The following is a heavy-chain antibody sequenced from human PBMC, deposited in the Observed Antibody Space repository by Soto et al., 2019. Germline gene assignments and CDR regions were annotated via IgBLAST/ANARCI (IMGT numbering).Heavy chain of an antibody. CDR1: GFTFSSYA. CDR3: ARDGELYSSGWYYLLDFDY. D-gene: IGHD6-19*01. J-gene: IGHJ4*02. CDR2: ISYDGSNK. Sequence: QVQLVESGGGVVQPGRSLRLSCAASGFTFSSYAMHWVRQAPGKGLEWVAVISYDGSNKYYADSVKGRFTISRDNSKNTLHLQMNSLRAEDTAVHYCARDGELYSSGWYYLLDFDYWGQGTLVTVSS. V-gene: IGHV3-30-3*01.